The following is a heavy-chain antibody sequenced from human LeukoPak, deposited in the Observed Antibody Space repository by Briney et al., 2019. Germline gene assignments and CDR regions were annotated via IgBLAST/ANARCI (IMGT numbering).Heavy chain of an antibody. J-gene: IGHJ4*02. CDR2: IYYTGTT. D-gene: IGHD4-17*01. Sequence: PSETLSLTCTISGDSTNTYFWSWIRQPPGKGLEWIGYIYYTGTTNYNPSLKSRVTISVDTSKNQFSLKVSSATAADTGVYYCASKSTDHGELRFDYWGQGTLVTVSS. CDR1: GDSTNTYF. V-gene: IGHV4-59*01. CDR3: ASKSTDHGELRFDY.